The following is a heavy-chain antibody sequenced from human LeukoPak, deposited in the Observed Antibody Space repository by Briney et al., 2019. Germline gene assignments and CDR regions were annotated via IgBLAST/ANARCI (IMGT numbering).Heavy chain of an antibody. D-gene: IGHD3-10*01. CDR3: ARGPGGLWFDY. CDR1: GGSFSGYY. CDR2: INHSGST. Sequence: SETLSLTCAVYGGSFSGYYWSWIRQPPGKGLEWIGEINHSGSTNYNPSLKSRVTISVDTSKNQFSLKLSSVTAADTAVYYCARGPGGLWFDYWGQGTLVTVSS. V-gene: IGHV4-34*01. J-gene: IGHJ4*02.